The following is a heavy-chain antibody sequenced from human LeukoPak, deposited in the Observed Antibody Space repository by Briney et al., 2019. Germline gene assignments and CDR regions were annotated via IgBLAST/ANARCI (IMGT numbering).Heavy chain of an antibody. D-gene: IGHD2-15*01. J-gene: IGHJ4*02. CDR2: INHSGST. CDR1: GGSFSGYY. Sequence: PSETLSLTCAVYGGSFSGYYWSWIRQPPGKGLEWIGEINHSGSTNYNPSLKSRVTISEDTSKNQFSLKLTSVTAADTAVYFCVGKESGGKGIDYWGQGTLVTVSS. CDR3: VGKESGGKGIDY. V-gene: IGHV4-34*01.